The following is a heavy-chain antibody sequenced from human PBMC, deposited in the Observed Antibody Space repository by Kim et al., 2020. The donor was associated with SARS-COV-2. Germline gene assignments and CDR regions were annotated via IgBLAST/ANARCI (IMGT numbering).Heavy chain of an antibody. V-gene: IGHV4-61*01. D-gene: IGHD6-13*01. Sequence: SETLSLTCTVSGGSVSSGNYYWNWIRQPPGKGLEWIGYFYYSGSTNYNPSLKSRVTISVDTSKNQFSLKLSSVTAADTAVYYCARSGTKSIPAAVWGQGTTVTVSS. CDR3: ARSGTKSIPAAV. CDR1: GGSVSSGNYY. CDR2: FYYSGST. J-gene: IGHJ6*02.